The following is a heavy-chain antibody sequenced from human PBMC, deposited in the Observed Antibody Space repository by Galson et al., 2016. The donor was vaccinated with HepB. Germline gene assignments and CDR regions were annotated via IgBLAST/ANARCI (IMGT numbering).Heavy chain of an antibody. CDR1: GFSFSNYE. J-gene: IGHJ4*02. Sequence: LRLSCAASGFSFSNYEMNWVRQAPGKGLEWVAVISFDGSNSFSADSVKGRFTISRDTSKNTQYLQMNSLRAEDTAVYYCARDDDYVWGTYRYTCPVPQYDFDYWGQGTLVTVSS. D-gene: IGHD3-16*02. CDR2: ISFDGSNS. V-gene: IGHV3-30-3*01. CDR3: ARDDDYVWGTYRYTCPVPQYDFDY.